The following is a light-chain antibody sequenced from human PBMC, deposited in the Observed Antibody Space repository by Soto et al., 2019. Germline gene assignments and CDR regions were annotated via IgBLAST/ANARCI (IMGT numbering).Light chain of an antibody. J-gene: IGKJ2*01. Sequence: EIVLTQSPATLSLSPGERATLSCGASQSVSSSYLAWYQQKPGLAPRLLIYDASSRATGIPARFSGSGSGADITLTISTLKPAEFAVDYCQHYGTSPYTFGQGTKLDIK. CDR1: QSVSSSY. V-gene: IGKV3D-20*01. CDR3: QHYGTSPYT. CDR2: DAS.